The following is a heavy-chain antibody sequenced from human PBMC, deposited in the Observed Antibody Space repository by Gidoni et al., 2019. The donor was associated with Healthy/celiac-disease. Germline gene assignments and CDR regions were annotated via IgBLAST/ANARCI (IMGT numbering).Heavy chain of an antibody. CDR2: MNPNSGNT. Sequence: QVQLVQSGAEVKKPGASVKVSCKASGYTFTSYDINWVRQATGQGLEWMGWMNPNSGNTGYAQKFQGRVTMTRNTSISTAYMELSSLRSEDTAVYYCARVGDNWSKSDWYFDLWGRGTLVTVSS. V-gene: IGHV1-8*01. J-gene: IGHJ2*01. CDR3: ARVGDNWSKSDWYFDL. D-gene: IGHD1-20*01. CDR1: GYTFTSYD.